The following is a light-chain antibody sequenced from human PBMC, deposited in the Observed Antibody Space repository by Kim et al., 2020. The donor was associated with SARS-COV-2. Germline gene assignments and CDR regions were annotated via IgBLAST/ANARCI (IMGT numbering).Light chain of an antibody. J-gene: IGLJ2*01. V-gene: IGLV3-19*01. CDR2: GKN. CDR3: NSRDSNNNVL. CDR1: SLRSYY. Sequence: SELTQDPAVSVALGQTVRITCQGDSLRSYYATWYQQKPGQAPILVIYGKNNRPSGIPDRFSGSSSGNTASLTITGTQAGDEADYYCNSRDSNNNVLFGGGTQLTVL.